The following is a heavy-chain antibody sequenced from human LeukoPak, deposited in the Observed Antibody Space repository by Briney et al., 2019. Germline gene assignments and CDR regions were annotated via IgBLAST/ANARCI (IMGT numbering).Heavy chain of an antibody. CDR3: AKSLTVGYSYTSEDY. D-gene: IGHD5-18*01. CDR1: GFTFSSDA. Sequence: GGSLRLSCAASGFTFSSDAMSWGRQAPGKGLEWVSAISGSGGSTYYADSVKGRFTISRDNSKNTLYLQMNSLRAEDTAVYYCAKSLTVGYSYTSEDYWGQGTLVTVSS. CDR2: ISGSGGST. V-gene: IGHV3-23*01. J-gene: IGHJ4*02.